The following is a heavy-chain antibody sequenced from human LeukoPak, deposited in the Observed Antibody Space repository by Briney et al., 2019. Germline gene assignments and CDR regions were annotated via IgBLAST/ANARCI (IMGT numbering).Heavy chain of an antibody. D-gene: IGHD4-23*01. CDR3: VRRAKGNSYFDS. CDR2: TFYTSKWTG. Sequence: SQTLSLTCTISGDNVSSVTSSWHWIRQSPSRGLEWLGRTFYTSKWTGESAPSVRSRIAITPDTSKNQFTLQLNSVTGDDTALYYCVRRAKGNSYFDSWGQGTLVVVSS. V-gene: IGHV6-1*01. CDR1: GDNVSSVTSS. J-gene: IGHJ5*01.